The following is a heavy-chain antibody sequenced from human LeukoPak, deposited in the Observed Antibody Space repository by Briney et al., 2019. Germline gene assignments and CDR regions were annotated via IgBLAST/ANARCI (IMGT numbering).Heavy chain of an antibody. CDR2: ISYDGSNK. D-gene: IGHD4-17*01. CDR3: AKDYGDYLYYFDY. Sequence: GGSLRLSCAASGFPLSNYGMHWVRQAPGKGLEWVAVISYDGSNKYYADSVKGRFTISRDNSKNTLYLQMNSLRAEDTAVYYCAKDYGDYLYYFDYWGQGTLVTVSS. CDR1: GFPLSNYG. J-gene: IGHJ4*02. V-gene: IGHV3-30*18.